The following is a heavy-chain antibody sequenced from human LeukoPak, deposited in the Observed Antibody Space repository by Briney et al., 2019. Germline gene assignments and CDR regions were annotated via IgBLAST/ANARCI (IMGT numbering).Heavy chain of an antibody. CDR1: GGSFSGYY. Sequence: SETLSLTCAVYGGSFSGYYWSWIRQPPGKGLEWIGEINHSGSTNYNPSLKSRVTISVDTSENQFSLKLSSVTAADTAVYYCARDQPYQLFPPYYYYYGMDVWGQGTTVTVSS. CDR3: ARDQPYQLFPPYYYYYGMDV. V-gene: IGHV4-34*01. D-gene: IGHD2-2*01. J-gene: IGHJ6*02. CDR2: INHSGST.